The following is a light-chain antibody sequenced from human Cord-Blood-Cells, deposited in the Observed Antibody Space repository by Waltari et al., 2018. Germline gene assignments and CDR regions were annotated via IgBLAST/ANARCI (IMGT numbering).Light chain of an antibody. V-gene: IGLV2-14*03. CDR3: SSYTSSSSYV. J-gene: IGLJ1*01. CDR1: SSDVGGYNY. CDR2: DVS. Sequence: QSALTQPASVSGSPGQSITISCTGTSSDVGGYNYVPWYQQHPGKAPKLMIYDVSNWPSGVSNRFSGSKSGNTASLTISGLQAEDEADYYCSSYTSSSSYVFGTGTKVTVL.